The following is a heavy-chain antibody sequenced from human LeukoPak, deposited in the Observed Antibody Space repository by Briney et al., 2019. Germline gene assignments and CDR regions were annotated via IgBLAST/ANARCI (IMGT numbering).Heavy chain of an antibody. CDR2: ISSNGGST. V-gene: IGHV3-64*01. J-gene: IGHJ4*02. CDR3: ARVAARVSLDY. CDR1: GFTFSDYS. D-gene: IGHD2-15*01. Sequence: GGSLRLSCSASGFTFSDYSMHWVRQAPGKGLEYVSAISSNGGSTYYASSVKGRFTISRDNSKNTLYLQMGSLRTEDMAVYYCARVAARVSLDYWGQGTLVTVSS.